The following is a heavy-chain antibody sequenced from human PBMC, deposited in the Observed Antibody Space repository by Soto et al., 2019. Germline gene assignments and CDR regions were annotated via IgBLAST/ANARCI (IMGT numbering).Heavy chain of an antibody. CDR1: GFTFINYA. V-gene: IGHV3-23*01. CDR3: ARKILGSTTRPNYWYFDL. CDR2: ISGGGDAA. J-gene: IGHJ2*01. D-gene: IGHD7-27*01. Sequence: EVQVLESGGGLVQPGGSLRLSCAGSGFTFINYAMNWVRQAPGKGREGVSSISGGGDAAFFPDSVRGRFTISRDNSKNTVTLQMNSLGVDDTAVYYCARKILGSTTRPNYWYFDLWGRGTLVTVSS.